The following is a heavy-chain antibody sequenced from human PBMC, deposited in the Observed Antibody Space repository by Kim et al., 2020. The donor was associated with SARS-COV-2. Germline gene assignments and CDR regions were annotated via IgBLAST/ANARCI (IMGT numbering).Heavy chain of an antibody. J-gene: IGHJ6*02. V-gene: IGHV3-64*01. CDR3: ARDHDSSGYYGMDV. Sequence: GGSLRLSCAASGLNFRSYGMHWVRQAPGKGLEYVSFISSSGDSTYYANYVRGRFTISRDTSKNTLYLQMGSLSAEDMAVFYCARDHDSSGYYGMDVWGQ. CDR1: GLNFRSYG. CDR2: ISSSGDST. D-gene: IGHD3-22*01.